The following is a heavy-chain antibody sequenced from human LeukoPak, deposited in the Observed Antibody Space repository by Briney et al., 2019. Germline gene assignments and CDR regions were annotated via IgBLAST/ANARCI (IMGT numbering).Heavy chain of an antibody. V-gene: IGHV1-18*01. J-gene: IGHJ6*03. CDR2: ISAYNGNT. CDR1: GYTFTSYG. D-gene: IGHD3-22*01. Sequence: ASVKVSCKASGYTFTSYGISWVRQAPGQGLEWMGWISAYNGNTNYAQKLQGRVTTTTDTSTSTAYMELRSLRSDDTAVCYCARDLVVVDDYYYYYYMDVWGKGTTVTVSS. CDR3: ARDLVVVDDYYYYYYMDV.